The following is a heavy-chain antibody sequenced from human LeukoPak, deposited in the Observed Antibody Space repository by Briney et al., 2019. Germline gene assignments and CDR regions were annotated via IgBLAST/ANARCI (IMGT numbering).Heavy chain of an antibody. V-gene: IGHV4-34*01. Sequence: SETLSLTCAVYGGSFSGYYWSWIRQPPGKGLEWIGEINHSGSTNYNPSLKSRVTISVDTSKNQFSLKLSSVTAGDTAVYYCARVHIVVVTAILEDAFDIWGQGTMVTVSS. CDR2: INHSGST. CDR1: GGSFSGYY. J-gene: IGHJ3*02. CDR3: ARVHIVVVTAILEDAFDI. D-gene: IGHD2-21*02.